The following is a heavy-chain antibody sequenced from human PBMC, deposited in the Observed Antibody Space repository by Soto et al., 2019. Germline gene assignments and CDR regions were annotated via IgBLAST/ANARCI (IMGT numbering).Heavy chain of an antibody. CDR1: GFTFSSYA. J-gene: IGHJ3*02. V-gene: IGHV3-23*01. D-gene: IGHD2-15*01. CDR3: ARDFVVSATWGAFDI. CDR2: ISGGGGST. Sequence: GGSLRLSCAASGFTFSSYAMNWVRQAPGKGLEWVSAISGGGGSTYYADSVKGRFTISRDNSKNTLYLQMNSLRPDDTAVYYCARDFVVSATWGAFDIWGQGTMVTVSS.